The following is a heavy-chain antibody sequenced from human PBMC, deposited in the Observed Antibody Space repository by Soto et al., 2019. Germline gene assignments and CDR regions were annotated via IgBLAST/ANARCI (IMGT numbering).Heavy chain of an antibody. V-gene: IGHV3-21*06. CDR1: GFTLRTYT. CDR2: ISISSSDR. CDR3: VRGMNPLF. Sequence: CGSLRLSCAASGFTLRTYTMNSVRQAPGKGLEWVSSISISSSDRYYADSVRGRFTISRDNAKNALYFQMNSLRAHDTAVYFCVRGMNPLFGGQGTLVAVSS. J-gene: IGHJ4*01.